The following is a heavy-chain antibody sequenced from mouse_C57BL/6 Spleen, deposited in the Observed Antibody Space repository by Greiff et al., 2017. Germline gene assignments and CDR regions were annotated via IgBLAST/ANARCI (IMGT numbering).Heavy chain of an antibody. Sequence: EVKLVESGGDLVKPGGSLKLSCAASGFTFSSYVMSWVRQTPDKRLEWVATISSGGSYTYYPDSVKGRFTISRDNAKNTLYLQMSSLKSEDTAMYYCARQRAGYYFDYWGQGTTLTVSS. CDR2: ISSGGSYT. CDR3: ARQRAGYYFDY. CDR1: GFTFSSYV. J-gene: IGHJ2*01. V-gene: IGHV5-6*02.